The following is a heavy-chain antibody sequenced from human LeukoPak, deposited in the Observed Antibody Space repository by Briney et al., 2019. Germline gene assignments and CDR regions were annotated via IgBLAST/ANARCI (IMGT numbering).Heavy chain of an antibody. CDR2: ISSSGSTI. Sequence: GGSLRLSCAASGFTFSSYEMNWVRQAPGKGLECVSYISSSGSTIYYADSVKGRFTISRDNAKNSLYLQMNSLRAEDTAVYYCARDCTNGVCVKQFDYWGQGTLVTVSS. CDR3: ARDCTNGVCVKQFDY. CDR1: GFTFSSYE. D-gene: IGHD2-8*01. V-gene: IGHV3-48*03. J-gene: IGHJ4*02.